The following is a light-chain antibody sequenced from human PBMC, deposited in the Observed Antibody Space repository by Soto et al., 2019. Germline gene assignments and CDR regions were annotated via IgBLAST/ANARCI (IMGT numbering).Light chain of an antibody. J-gene: IGKJ1*01. CDR1: QTIGTY. CDR2: DAS. V-gene: IGKV1-39*01. CDR3: QQFCSDVT. Sequence: IEVTQSPSSLAASLGDRVTITCRASQTIGTYVNWYRQKSGAAPELLIYDASTLQSGVPSRFRGGASGTDFTLTISSLEPKDVAVYCCQQFCSDVTFGQGTKVDIK.